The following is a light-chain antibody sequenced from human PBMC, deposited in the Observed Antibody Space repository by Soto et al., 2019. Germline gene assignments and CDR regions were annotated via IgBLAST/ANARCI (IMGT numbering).Light chain of an antibody. V-gene: IGLV2-14*01. J-gene: IGLJ2*01. CDR3: SSYTSSSTLV. CDR1: SSDVGAYNY. Sequence: QSALTQPASVSGSPGQSITISCTGTSSDVGAYNYVSWYQQHPGKAPKLIIFEVNNRPSGVSNRFSGSKSGNTGSLAISGLQAEDEADYYCSSYTSSSTLVFGGGTKLTVL. CDR2: EVN.